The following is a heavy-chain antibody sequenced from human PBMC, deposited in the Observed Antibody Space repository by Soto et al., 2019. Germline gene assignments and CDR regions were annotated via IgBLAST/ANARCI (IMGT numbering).Heavy chain of an antibody. J-gene: IGHJ3*02. CDR3: ARPDYTHDVWYHTYDI. D-gene: IGHD3-3*01. V-gene: IGHV5-51*01. CDR2: INPRDSDV. Sequence: PGESLKISCKGFDYTFAAYWIGWVRQMPGKGLEWMGVINPRDSDVTYSPPFEGQVTISADKSNTTPFLQWRSLNASETAMYYFARPDYTHDVWYHTYDIWGQGTMVTVSS. CDR1: DYTFAAYW.